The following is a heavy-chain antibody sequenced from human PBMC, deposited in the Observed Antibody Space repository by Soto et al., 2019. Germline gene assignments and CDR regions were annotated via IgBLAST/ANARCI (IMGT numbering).Heavy chain of an antibody. Sequence: PGGSLRLSCAASGFTFSSYGRHWVRQAPGKGLEWVAVIWYDGSNKYYADSVKGRFTISRDNSKNTLYLQMNSLRAEDTAVYYCTTVSAAGINSGSYYYDNGMVVWGQTRRVSVFS. CDR2: IWYDGSNK. V-gene: IGHV3-33*01. J-gene: IGHJ6*02. CDR1: GFTFSSYG. D-gene: IGHD6-13*01. CDR3: TTVSAAGINSGSYYYDNGMVV.